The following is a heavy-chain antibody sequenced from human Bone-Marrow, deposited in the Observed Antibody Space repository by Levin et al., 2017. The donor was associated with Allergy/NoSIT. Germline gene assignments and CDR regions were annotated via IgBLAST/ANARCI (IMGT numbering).Heavy chain of an antibody. CDR2: MNPNSGNT. CDR3: ARGLGFCSGSSCSNWFDP. Sequence: ASVKVSCKASGYTFTSYDINWVRQATGQGLEWVGWMNPNSGNTGYAQKFQGRVTMTRNTSISTVYMELSSLRSEDTAVYYCARGLGFCSGSSCSNWFDPWGQGTLVTVSS. V-gene: IGHV1-8*02. CDR1: GYTFTSYD. D-gene: IGHD2-2*01. J-gene: IGHJ5*02.